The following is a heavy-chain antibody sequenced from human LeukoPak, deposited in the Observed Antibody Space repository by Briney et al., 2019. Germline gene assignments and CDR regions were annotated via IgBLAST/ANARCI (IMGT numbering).Heavy chain of an antibody. J-gene: IGHJ4*02. CDR3: ARDQEGFDY. V-gene: IGHV1-46*01. CDR2: IYPRDGST. CDR1: GYTFTSNY. Sequence: ASVKVSCRASGYTFTSNYIHWVRQAPGQGLEWMGMIYPRDGSTSYAQKFQGRVTVTRDTPTSTVHMELSGLGSEDTAVYYCARDQEGFDYWGQGTLVTVSS.